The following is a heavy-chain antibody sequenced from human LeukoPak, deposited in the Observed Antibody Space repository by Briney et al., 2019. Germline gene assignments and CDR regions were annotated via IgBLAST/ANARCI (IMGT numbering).Heavy chain of an antibody. D-gene: IGHD2-15*01. V-gene: IGHV4-34*01. CDR2: INHSGST. Sequence: SETLSLTCAVYGGSFSGYYWSWIRQPPGKGLEWIGEINHSGSTNYNPSLKSRVTVSVDTSKNQFSLKMSSVTATDTAVYYCARLVCGGGSCPAEFDYWGQGTLVTVSS. J-gene: IGHJ4*02. CDR3: ARLVCGGGSCPAEFDY. CDR1: GGSFSGYY.